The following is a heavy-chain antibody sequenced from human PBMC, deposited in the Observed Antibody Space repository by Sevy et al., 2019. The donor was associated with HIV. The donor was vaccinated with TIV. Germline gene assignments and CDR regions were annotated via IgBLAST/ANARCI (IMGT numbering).Heavy chain of an antibody. CDR2: IKQDGSEK. CDR1: GFTFSSYW. CDR3: ARNSGSYYRYFDL. J-gene: IGHJ2*01. D-gene: IGHD1-26*01. V-gene: IGHV3-7*01. Sequence: GGSLRLSCAASGFTFSSYWMSWVRQAPGKGLEWVANIKQDGSEKYYVDSVKGRLTISRDNAKNSLYLQMNSLRAEDTAVYYCARNSGSYYRYFDLWGRGTLVTVSS.